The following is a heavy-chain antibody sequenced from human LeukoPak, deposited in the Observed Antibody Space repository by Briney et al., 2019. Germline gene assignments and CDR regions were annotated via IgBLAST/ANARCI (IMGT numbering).Heavy chain of an antibody. CDR3: AGSSSP. CDR1: GYSISSGYY. CDR2: IYHSGST. V-gene: IGHV4-38-2*01. Sequence: SETLSLTCAVSGYSISSGYYWGWIRQPPGKGLEWIGSIYHSGSTYYNPSLKSRVTISVDTSKNQFSLKLSSVTAADTALYYCAGSSSPWGQGTLVTVSS. J-gene: IGHJ5*02. D-gene: IGHD6-19*01.